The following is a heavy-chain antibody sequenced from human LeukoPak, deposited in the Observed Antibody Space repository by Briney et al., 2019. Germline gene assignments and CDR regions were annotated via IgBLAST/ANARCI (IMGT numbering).Heavy chain of an antibody. Sequence: GSLRLSRAASGFAFSSYEMNWVRPAPGKGLEWVSYISSSRSTIYYADSVKGRFTISRDNAKNSLYLQMNSLRAEDTAVYYCASSILGEYWGQGTLVTVSS. CDR2: ISSSRSTI. V-gene: IGHV3-48*03. D-gene: IGHD3-10*01. CDR1: GFAFSSYE. CDR3: ASSILGEY. J-gene: IGHJ4*02.